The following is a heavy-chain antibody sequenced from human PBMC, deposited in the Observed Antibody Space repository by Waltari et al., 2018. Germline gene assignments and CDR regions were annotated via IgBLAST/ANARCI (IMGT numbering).Heavy chain of an antibody. CDR3: AKDGVVVPSATTNWFDP. V-gene: IGHV3-30*18. Sequence: QVQLVESGGGVVQPGRSLRLSCAASGFTFSSYAMPWFRQAPGKGLEWVVGIWYHGNKKYYADSVKGRFTISRDNSKNTLYLQMNSLRPEDTAMYYCAKDGVVVPSATTNWFDPWGQGTRVTVSS. CDR2: IWYHGNKK. CDR1: GFTFSSYA. D-gene: IGHD2-2*01. J-gene: IGHJ5*02.